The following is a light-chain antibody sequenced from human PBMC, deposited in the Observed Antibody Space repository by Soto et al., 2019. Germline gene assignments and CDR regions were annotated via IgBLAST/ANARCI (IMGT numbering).Light chain of an antibody. CDR3: CSYAGSSTFLV. Sequence: QSVLTQPASVSGSPGQSITISCTGTSSDVGNYNLVSWYQQRPGKAPKLMIYEVSKRPSGVSNRFSGSKSGNTASLTISGLQAEDEADYYCCSYAGSSTFLVFGGGTKVTVL. CDR2: EVS. V-gene: IGLV2-23*02. J-gene: IGLJ2*01. CDR1: SSDVGNYNL.